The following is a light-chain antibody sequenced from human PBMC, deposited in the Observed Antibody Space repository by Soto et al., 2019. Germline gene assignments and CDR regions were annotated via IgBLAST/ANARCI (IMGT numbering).Light chain of an antibody. J-gene: IGLJ2*01. CDR3: SSYAGSLVV. CDR1: NSDIGAYNY. CDR2: QVT. V-gene: IGLV2-8*01. Sequence: QSALTQPPSASGSPGQSVTISYTGTNSDIGAYNYVSWYRQYPDKAPKLLVYQVTKRPSGVPDRFSGSKSGNTAALTVSGLQAEDEAVYYCSSYAGSLVVFGGGTQLTVL.